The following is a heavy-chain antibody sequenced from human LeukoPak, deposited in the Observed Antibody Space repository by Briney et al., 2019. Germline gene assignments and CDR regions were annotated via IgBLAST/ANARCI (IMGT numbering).Heavy chain of an antibody. V-gene: IGHV4-61*05. D-gene: IGHD3-22*01. CDR1: GGSINTNPNY. J-gene: IGHJ4*02. CDR3: ARTSSADADY. Sequence: SETLSLTCSVSGGSINTNPNYWGWVRQPPGKGLEWIGYIYYSGSTNYNPSLKSRVTISVDTSKNQFSLKLSSVTAADTAVYYCARTSSADADYWGQGTLVTVSS. CDR2: IYYSGST.